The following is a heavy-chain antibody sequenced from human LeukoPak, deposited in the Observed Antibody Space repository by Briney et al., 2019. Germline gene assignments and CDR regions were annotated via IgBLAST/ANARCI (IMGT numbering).Heavy chain of an antibody. CDR2: INPSGGST. Sequence: ASVKVSCTASGYTFTSYYMHWVRQAPGQGLEWMGIINPSGGSTSYAQKFQGRVTMTRDTSTSTVYMELSSLRSEDTAAYYCAAPYYYDSSGYYYGHSGPSYWGQGTLVTVSS. D-gene: IGHD3-22*01. CDR1: GYTFTSYY. CDR3: AAPYYYDSSGYYYGHSGPSY. V-gene: IGHV1-46*01. J-gene: IGHJ4*02.